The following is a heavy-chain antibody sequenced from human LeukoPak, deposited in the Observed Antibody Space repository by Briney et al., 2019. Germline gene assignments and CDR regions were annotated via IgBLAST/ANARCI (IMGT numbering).Heavy chain of an antibody. CDR2: IYYSGST. D-gene: IGHD3-22*01. V-gene: IGHV4-34*01. J-gene: IGHJ4*02. CDR1: GGSFSGYY. Sequence: KPSETLSLTCAVYGGSFSGYYWTWIRQPPGKGLEWIGSIYYSGSTYYNPSLKSRVTISVDTSKNQFSLKLSSVTAADTAVYYCASLKVLYYYDSSGHFDYWGQGTLVTVSS. CDR3: ASLKVLYYYDSSGHFDY.